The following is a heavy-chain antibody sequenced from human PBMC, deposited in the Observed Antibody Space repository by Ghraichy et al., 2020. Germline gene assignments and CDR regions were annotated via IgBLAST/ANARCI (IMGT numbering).Heavy chain of an antibody. CDR3: ARGQQSLGRPSVLDL. Sequence: GGSLRLSCAVSGFSVSDHYMNWVRQAPGKGLEWVSIIYSGGGSTAYAGSVKGRFTISRDDSRNTLYLQMNNLRADDTAVYWCARGQQSLGRPSVLDLWGQGPMVAVSS. J-gene: IGHJ3*01. CDR2: IYSGGGST. CDR1: GFSVSDHY. D-gene: IGHD6-19*01. V-gene: IGHV3-53*01.